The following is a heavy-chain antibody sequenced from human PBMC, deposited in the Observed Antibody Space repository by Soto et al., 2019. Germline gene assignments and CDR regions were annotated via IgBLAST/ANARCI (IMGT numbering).Heavy chain of an antibody. V-gene: IGHV4-39*01. CDR3: ARHKNRYCSGGSCYRTYNWFDP. J-gene: IGHJ5*02. Sequence: SETLSLTCTVSGGSISSSSYYWGWIRQPPGKGLEWIGSIYYSGSTYYNPSLKSRVTISVDTSKNQFSLKLSSVTAADTAVYYCARHKNRYCSGGSCYRTYNWFDPWGQGTLVTVSS. CDR1: GGSISSSSYY. D-gene: IGHD2-15*01. CDR2: IYYSGST.